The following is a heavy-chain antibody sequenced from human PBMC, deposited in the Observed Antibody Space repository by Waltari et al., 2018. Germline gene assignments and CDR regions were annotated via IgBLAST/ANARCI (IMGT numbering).Heavy chain of an antibody. D-gene: IGHD5-12*01. J-gene: IGHJ4*02. CDR3: ASIYGYNDPYCFDY. CDR1: GGSVSSGSYY. Sequence: QVQLQESGPGLVKPSETLSLTCTVSGGSVSSGSYYWSWIRQPPGKGLEWIGYIYYSGSTNYSPSLKSRVTISVDTSKNQFSLKLSSVTAADTAVYYCASIYGYNDPYCFDYWGQGTLVTVSS. V-gene: IGHV4-61*01. CDR2: IYYSGST.